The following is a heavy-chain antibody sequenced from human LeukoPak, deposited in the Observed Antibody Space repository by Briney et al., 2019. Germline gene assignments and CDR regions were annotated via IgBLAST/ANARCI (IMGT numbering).Heavy chain of an antibody. V-gene: IGHV5-51*01. Sequence: KPGESLTISCKGSGYSFTSYWIGWVRQMPGKGLEWMGIIYPGDSDTRYSPSFQGQVTISADKSISTAYLQWSSLKASDTAMYYCARRRLDTAMADFNWFDPWGQGTLVTVSS. J-gene: IGHJ5*02. CDR2: IYPGDSDT. CDR3: ARRRLDTAMADFNWFDP. D-gene: IGHD5-18*01. CDR1: GYSFTSYW.